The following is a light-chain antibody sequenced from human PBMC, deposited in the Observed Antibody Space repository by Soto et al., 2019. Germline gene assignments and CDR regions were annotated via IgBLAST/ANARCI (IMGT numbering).Light chain of an antibody. CDR1: QSINNF. CDR2: AAS. V-gene: IGKV1-39*01. J-gene: IGKJ4*01. Sequence: DIQVTQSPSSLSASVGDRVTITCRASQSINNFVNWYQQKPGKAPELLIYAASSLQSGVPLRFSGSGSGTDFTLTISSLQPEDFATYYCQQNYDTLTFGGGTKVEIK. CDR3: QQNYDTLT.